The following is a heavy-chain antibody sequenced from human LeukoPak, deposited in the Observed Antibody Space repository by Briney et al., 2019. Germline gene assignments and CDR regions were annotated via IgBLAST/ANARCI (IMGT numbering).Heavy chain of an antibody. CDR2: IRYDGSNK. Sequence: GGSLRLSCAASEFTFSAYGMHWVRQAPGKGLEWVAFIRYDGSNKYYADSVKGRFTISRDNSKNTLYLQMNSLRAEDTAVYYCAKGPVRGVIMDYWGQGTLVTVSS. CDR3: AKGPVRGVIMDY. CDR1: EFTFSAYG. D-gene: IGHD3-10*01. V-gene: IGHV3-30*02. J-gene: IGHJ4*02.